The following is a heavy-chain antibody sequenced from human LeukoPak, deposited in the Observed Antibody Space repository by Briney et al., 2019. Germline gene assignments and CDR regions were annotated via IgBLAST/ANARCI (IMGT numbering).Heavy chain of an antibody. J-gene: IGHJ4*02. CDR2: IYPADSDT. Sequence: GESLKISCKGSGYIFTNYWIGWVRQMPGKGLEWMGIIYPADSDTRYSPSFQGQVTISADKSIDTAYLQWSSLKASDTAIYYCARRRRWEPIGYWGQGTLVTVSS. CDR1: GYIFTNYW. D-gene: IGHD1-26*01. V-gene: IGHV5-51*01. CDR3: ARRRRWEPIGY.